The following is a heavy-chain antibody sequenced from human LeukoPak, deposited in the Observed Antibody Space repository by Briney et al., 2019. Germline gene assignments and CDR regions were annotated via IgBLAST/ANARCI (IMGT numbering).Heavy chain of an antibody. V-gene: IGHV4-34*01. CDR2: INHSGST. CDR3: AREYCSSTSCHAQTTVTTYGLPRAFFDY. J-gene: IGHJ4*02. CDR1: GGAITSYY. D-gene: IGHD2-2*01. Sequence: PSETLSLTCTVSGGAITSYYWSWIRQPPGKGLEWIGEINHSGSTNYNPSLKSRVTISVDTSKNQFSLKLSSVTAADTAVYYCAREYCSSTSCHAQTTVTTYGLPRAFFDYWGQGTLVTVSS.